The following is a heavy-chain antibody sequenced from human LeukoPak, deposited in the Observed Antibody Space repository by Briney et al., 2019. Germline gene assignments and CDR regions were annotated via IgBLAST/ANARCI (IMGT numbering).Heavy chain of an antibody. V-gene: IGHV4-4*07. D-gene: IGHD3-9*01. Sequence: SETLSLTCTVSGGSISSYYWSWIRQPAGKGLEWIGRIYTSGSTNYNPSLKSRVTMSVDTSKNQFSLKLSSVTAADTAVYYCARARYYDILTGYYTSSSFDYWGQGTLVTVSS. J-gene: IGHJ4*02. CDR1: GGSISSYY. CDR2: IYTSGST. CDR3: ARARYYDILTGYYTSSSFDY.